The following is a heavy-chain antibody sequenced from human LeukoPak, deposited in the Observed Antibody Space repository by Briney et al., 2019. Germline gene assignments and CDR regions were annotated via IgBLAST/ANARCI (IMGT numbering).Heavy chain of an antibody. Sequence: PGGSLRLSCAASGLPFSSYWVHWVRQAPGKGLVWVSRINSDGSNTKWADSVKGRFTISRDNAENTVYLQMNSLRVEDTAVYYCARDGGHDRFGELGFDYWGQGTVVTVSS. CDR2: INSDGSNT. CDR1: GLPFSSYW. J-gene: IGHJ4*02. CDR3: ARDGGHDRFGELGFDY. V-gene: IGHV3-74*03. D-gene: IGHD3-10*01.